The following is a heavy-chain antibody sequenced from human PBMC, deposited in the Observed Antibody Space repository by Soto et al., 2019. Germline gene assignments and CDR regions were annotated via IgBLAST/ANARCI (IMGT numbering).Heavy chain of an antibody. CDR2: VYWDDDK. Sequence: QITLKESGPPLVKPTQTLTLTCTFSGFSLTTDDVGVGWIRQFPGKALDWLAVVYWDDDKRYSPSLKSRLTITKDTSKNQVFIKMSNMDPVDTATYYCEHTRYSISSFDYWGQGTLGTVYS. CDR3: EHTRYSISSFDY. CDR1: GFSLTTDDVG. J-gene: IGHJ4*02. V-gene: IGHV2-5*02. D-gene: IGHD6-6*01.